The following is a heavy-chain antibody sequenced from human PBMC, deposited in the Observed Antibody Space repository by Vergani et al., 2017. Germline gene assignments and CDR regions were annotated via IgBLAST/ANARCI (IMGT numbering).Heavy chain of an antibody. D-gene: IGHD3-22*01. CDR2: IYYSGST. CDR1: GGSLSSGGYY. CDR3: ARAASYYYDSSGYYDY. J-gene: IGHJ4*02. V-gene: IGHV4-31*03. Sequence: QVQLQESGPGLVKPSQTLSLTCTVSGGSLSSGGYYWSWIRQHPGKGLEWIGYIYYSGSTYYNPSLKSRVTISVDTSKNQFSLKLRSVTAADTAVYYCARAASYYYDSSGYYDYWGQGTLVTVSS.